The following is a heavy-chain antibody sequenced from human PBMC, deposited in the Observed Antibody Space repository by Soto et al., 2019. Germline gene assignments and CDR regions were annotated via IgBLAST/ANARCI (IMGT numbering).Heavy chain of an antibody. D-gene: IGHD3-16*01. CDR1: GGSISSGGYY. Sequence: QVQLQESGPGLVKPSQTLSLTCTVSGGSISSGGYYWSWIHQPPGKGLECIGYIYYSGSTYYNPSVKRRVTISLDTSPNQFSLKLSSVTAADTAVYYCARAWGGYFDFWGQGTLVTVSS. V-gene: IGHV4-31*03. J-gene: IGHJ4*02. CDR3: ARAWGGYFDF. CDR2: IYYSGST.